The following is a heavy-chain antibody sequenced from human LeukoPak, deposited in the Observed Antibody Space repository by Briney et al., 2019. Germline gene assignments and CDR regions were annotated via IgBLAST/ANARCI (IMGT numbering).Heavy chain of an antibody. D-gene: IGHD2-2*01. Sequence: PGGSLRLSCAASGFTFSIYTMHWVRQAPGKGLEWVAVISYDGSNKYYADSVKGRFNISRDNSKNTLYLQMNSLRAEDTAVYYCARGAKSRVIPPATGSLDYYYYMDVWGKGTTVTVSS. CDR2: ISYDGSNK. CDR3: ARGAKSRVIPPATGSLDYYYYMDV. J-gene: IGHJ6*03. CDR1: GFTFSIYT. V-gene: IGHV3-30-3*01.